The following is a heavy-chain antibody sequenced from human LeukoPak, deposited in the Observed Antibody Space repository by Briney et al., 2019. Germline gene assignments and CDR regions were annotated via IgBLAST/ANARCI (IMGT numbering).Heavy chain of an antibody. Sequence: SETLSLTCAVYGGSFSGYYWSWIRQPPGKGLEWIGEINHSGSTNYNPSLKSRVTISVDTSKNQFSLKLSSVTAADTAVYYCARVRSRSRYFDYWGQGTLVTVS. J-gene: IGHJ4*02. V-gene: IGHV4-34*01. CDR2: INHSGST. CDR1: GGSFSGYY. D-gene: IGHD2-2*01. CDR3: ARVRSRSRYFDY.